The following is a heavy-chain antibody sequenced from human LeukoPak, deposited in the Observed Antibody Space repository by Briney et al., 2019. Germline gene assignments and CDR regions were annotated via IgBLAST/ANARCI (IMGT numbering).Heavy chain of an antibody. CDR1: GETISDYY. CDR2: IHHSKGT. V-gene: IGHV4-34*01. CDR3: VRATAAGSGRAFDY. D-gene: IGHD3-10*01. J-gene: IGHJ4*02. Sequence: PSETLSLTCAVYGETISDYYWTWIRQFPGKGLEWIGEIHHSKGTNYNPSPKSRLTMSVDRSKNQFSLKLSSVTAADTAIYYCVRATAAGSGRAFDYWAQGSLVPVSS.